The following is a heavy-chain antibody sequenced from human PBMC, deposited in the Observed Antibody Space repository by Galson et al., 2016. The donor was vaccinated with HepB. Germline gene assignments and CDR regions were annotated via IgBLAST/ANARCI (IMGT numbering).Heavy chain of an antibody. D-gene: IGHD6-13*01. V-gene: IGHV3-23*01. CDR2: ISGSGGST. J-gene: IGHJ4*02. Sequence: SLRLSCAASGFTFSNYAMSWVRQAPGKGLEWVSGISGSGGSTYYADSVKGRFTISRDNSKNTLFLQMHSLRAEDTAVYYCAKDEGWAAAGRYYFDYWGQGTLVTVSS. CDR3: AKDEGWAAAGRYYFDY. CDR1: GFTFSNYA.